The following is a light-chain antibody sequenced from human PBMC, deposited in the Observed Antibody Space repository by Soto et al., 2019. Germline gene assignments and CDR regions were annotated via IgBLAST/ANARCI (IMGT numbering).Light chain of an antibody. CDR2: DAS. CDR1: QNIDSW. CDR3: QQYNSYPYS. J-gene: IGKJ3*01. V-gene: IGKV1-5*01. Sequence: DIQVTQSPSTLSASVGDRVTISCRASQNIDSWLAWYQQKPGKAPKLLIYDASSVESGVPSRFSGSGSGTEFTLTISSLQPDDFATYYCQQYNSYPYSFGPGTKVDIK.